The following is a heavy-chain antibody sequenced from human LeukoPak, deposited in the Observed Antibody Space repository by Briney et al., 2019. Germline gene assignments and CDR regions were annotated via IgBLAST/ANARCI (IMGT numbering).Heavy chain of an antibody. CDR1: GCTFSNYD. Sequence: GGSLRLSCAASGCTFSNYDMHWVRQATGKGLEWVSGIDTAGDTYYPGSVKGRFTISRENAKNSLYLQVNSLRAEDTAVYYCTRDGTVVRGLPRRARTFYGMDVWGQGTTVTVSS. V-gene: IGHV3-13*01. D-gene: IGHD3-10*01. CDR2: IDTAGDT. CDR3: TRDGTVVRGLPRRARTFYGMDV. J-gene: IGHJ6*02.